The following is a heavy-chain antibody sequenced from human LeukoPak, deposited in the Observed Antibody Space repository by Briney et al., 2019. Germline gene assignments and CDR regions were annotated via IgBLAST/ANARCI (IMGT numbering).Heavy chain of an antibody. V-gene: IGHV3-30*18. Sequence: GRSLRLSCVASGFNFSSYGMHWVRQTPGKGLEWVAGISYDGRTQNYSVFVKCRFTLTRDNSKSPLYLQMNSLRPEDTAVYYCANKWEGFGELARKAFDFWGQGTLVTVSS. CDR1: GFNFSSYG. J-gene: IGHJ4*02. CDR2: ISYDGRTQ. D-gene: IGHD3-10*01. CDR3: ANKWEGFGELARKAFDF.